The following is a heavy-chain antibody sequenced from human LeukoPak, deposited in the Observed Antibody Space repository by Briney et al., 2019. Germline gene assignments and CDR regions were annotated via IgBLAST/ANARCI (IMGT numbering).Heavy chain of an antibody. Sequence: GGSLRLSCAAPGFTFSNAWMSWVRQAPGKGLEWVGRLKSKADVGTPDYAAPVKGRFTISRDDSKNMLYLQMNSLMTGDTAVYYCSTGDLYSTKYYFHYWGQGTLVTVSS. J-gene: IGHJ4*02. D-gene: IGHD2-2*01. CDR3: STGDLYSTKYYFHY. CDR2: LKSKADVGTP. V-gene: IGHV3-15*01. CDR1: GFTFSNAW.